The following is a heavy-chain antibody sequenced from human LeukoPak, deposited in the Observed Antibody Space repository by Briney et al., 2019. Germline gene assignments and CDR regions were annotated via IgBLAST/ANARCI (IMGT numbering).Heavy chain of an antibody. CDR1: GGSISSGGYS. D-gene: IGHD3-3*01. J-gene: IGHJ5*02. V-gene: IGHV4-30-2*01. CDR3: ARGWRFFGVVTTSQSWFDP. Sequence: PSETLSLTCAVSGGSISSGGYSWSWLRQPPGKGLEWIGYIYHSGSTSYNPSLKSRVTISVDTSKNQFSLKLSSVTAADTAVYYCARGWRFFGVVTTSQSWFDPWGQGTLVTVSS. CDR2: IYHSGST.